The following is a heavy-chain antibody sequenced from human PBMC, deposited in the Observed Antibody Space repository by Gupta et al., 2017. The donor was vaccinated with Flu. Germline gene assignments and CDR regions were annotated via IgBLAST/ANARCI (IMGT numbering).Heavy chain of an antibody. D-gene: IGHD3-16*01. Sequence: SSYGMHWVRQAPGKGLEWVAVIWYDGSNKYYADSVKGRFTISRDNSKNTLYLQMNRVRAEDTAVYYCARDRRGGDGWFDPGGQGTLVTVSA. J-gene: IGHJ5*02. CDR1: SSYG. CDR3: ARDRRGGDGWFDP. V-gene: IGHV3-33*01. CDR2: IWYDGSNK.